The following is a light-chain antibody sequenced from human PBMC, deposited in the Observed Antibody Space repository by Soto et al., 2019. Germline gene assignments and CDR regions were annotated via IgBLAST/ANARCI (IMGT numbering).Light chain of an antibody. CDR1: QSVSSSY. CDR2: GAS. V-gene: IGKV3-20*01. CDR3: QQYGSSLFS. J-gene: IGKJ3*01. Sequence: MVWTQSPGALSLSPGDRATLSCRASQSVSSSYLDCYQQKPGQAPRILIYGASSRATGIPDRFSGSGSGTDFTLTISRLEPEDFAVYYCQQYGSSLFSFGPGTQVEIK.